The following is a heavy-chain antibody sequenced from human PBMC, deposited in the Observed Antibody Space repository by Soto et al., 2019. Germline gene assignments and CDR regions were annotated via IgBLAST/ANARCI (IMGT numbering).Heavy chain of an antibody. CDR2: IYPGDSDA. CDR3: ARQSSSWYTSMDV. V-gene: IGHV5-51*01. D-gene: IGHD6-13*01. CDR1: GYSFTSHW. Sequence: GESLKISCKVSGYSFTSHWIGWVRQMPGKGLEWMGIIYPGDSDARYSPSFQGQVTISADKSISTAYLQWSSLKASDTAMYYCARQSSSWYTSMDVWGQGTTVTVSS. J-gene: IGHJ6*02.